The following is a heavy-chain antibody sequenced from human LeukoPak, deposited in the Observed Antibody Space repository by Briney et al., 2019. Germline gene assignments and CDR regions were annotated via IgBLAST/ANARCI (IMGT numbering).Heavy chain of an antibody. V-gene: IGHV3-23*01. D-gene: IGHD5-12*01. CDR1: GFTFSSYA. J-gene: IGHJ4*02. CDR3: ARVPAFGYSGYVEGGY. CDR2: ISGSGGST. Sequence: GGSLRLSCAASGFTFSSYAMSWVRQAPGKGLEWVSAISGSGGSTYYADSVKGRFTISRDNSKNTLYLQMNSLRAEDTAVYYCARVPAFGYSGYVEGGYWGQGTLVTVSS.